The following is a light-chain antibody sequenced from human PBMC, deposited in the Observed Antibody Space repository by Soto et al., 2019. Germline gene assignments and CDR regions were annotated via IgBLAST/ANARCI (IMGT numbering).Light chain of an antibody. CDR1: QSVASN. Sequence: EIVMTQSPASLSVSPGDGATLSCRASQSVASNVAWYQQKPGQGPRPLLHGASIRAVGVPARFSGGGSGTDFTLTISSLQSEDFAVYYCQQYHNWPPQYTFGQGTKLQIK. CDR2: GAS. CDR3: QQYHNWPPQYT. V-gene: IGKV3-15*01. J-gene: IGKJ2*01.